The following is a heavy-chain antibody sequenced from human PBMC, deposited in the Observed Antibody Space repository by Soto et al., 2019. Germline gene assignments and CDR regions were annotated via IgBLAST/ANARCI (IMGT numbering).Heavy chain of an antibody. J-gene: IGHJ5*02. CDR2: ISAYNGNT. CDR1: GYNFLSHS. Sequence: SVKVSCKSSGYNFLSHSITWVRQAPGQGLEWMGRISAYNGNTNYAQKLQGRVTMTTDTSTSTAYMELRSLRYGDTAVYYCARGGPYKWNPEGPWGQGTLVTVSS. V-gene: IGHV1-18*01. CDR3: ARGGPYKWNPEGP. D-gene: IGHD1-20*01.